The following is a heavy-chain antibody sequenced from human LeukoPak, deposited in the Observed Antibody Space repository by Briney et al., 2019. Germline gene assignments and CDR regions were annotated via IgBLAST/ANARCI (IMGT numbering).Heavy chain of an antibody. CDR1: GYTFSAFY. Sequence: ASVKVSRKTSGYTFSAFYMHWVRQAPGQGPEWMGWINPDSGGSEYGQKFQGRVTFTSDTSSTTIYMEVRSLKSDDTAVYYCARDMTGGIWARATSFDHWGQGTLVTVSS. V-gene: IGHV1-2*02. J-gene: IGHJ4*02. CDR3: ARDMTGGIWARATSFDH. D-gene: IGHD1-14*01. CDR2: INPDSGGS.